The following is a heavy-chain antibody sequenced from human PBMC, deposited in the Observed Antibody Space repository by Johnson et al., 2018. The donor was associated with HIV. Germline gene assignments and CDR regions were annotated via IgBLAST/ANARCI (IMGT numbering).Heavy chain of an antibody. V-gene: IGHV3-30*02. CDR1: GFTFSTYG. CDR3: AKIRTSGTGDAFDI. Sequence: QVQLVESGGGVVQPGGSLRLSCAASGFTFSTYGMYWVRQAPGKGLEWVAFIRYDGSYKYYGDSVKGRFTISRDNSKNTLYLQMNSLRAEDTAVYYCAKIRTSGTGDAFDIWGQGTMVTVSS. J-gene: IGHJ3*02. CDR2: IRYDGSYK. D-gene: IGHD1-14*01.